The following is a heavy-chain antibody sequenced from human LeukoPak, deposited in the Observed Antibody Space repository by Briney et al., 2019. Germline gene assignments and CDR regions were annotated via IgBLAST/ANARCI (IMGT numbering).Heavy chain of an antibody. D-gene: IGHD3-22*01. V-gene: IGHV3-23*01. J-gene: IGHJ5*02. Sequence: GGSLRLSCAASGFTFSSYAMSWVRQAPGKGLEWVSAISGSGGSTYYADSVKGRFTISRDNSKNTLYLQKNSLRAEDTAVYYCAKCPSPYYYDSSGYYYHNWFDPWGQGTLVTVSS. CDR3: AKCPSPYYYDSSGYYYHNWFDP. CDR2: ISGSGGST. CDR1: GFTFSSYA.